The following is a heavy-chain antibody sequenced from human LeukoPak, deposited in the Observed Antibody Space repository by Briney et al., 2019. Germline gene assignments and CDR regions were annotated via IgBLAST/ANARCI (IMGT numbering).Heavy chain of an antibody. CDR2: IHYSGST. J-gene: IGHJ3*02. CDR1: GGSVSSYS. Sequence: PSETLSLTCTVSGGSVSSYSWSWIRQPPGKGLEWIGYIHYSGSTNYNPSLKSRVTTSVDTSKKQFSLKLRSVTAADTAVYYCARSVSWGLLVRDDAFDIWGQGTMVTVSS. CDR3: ARSVSWGLLVRDDAFDI. D-gene: IGHD2-21*01. V-gene: IGHV4-59*08.